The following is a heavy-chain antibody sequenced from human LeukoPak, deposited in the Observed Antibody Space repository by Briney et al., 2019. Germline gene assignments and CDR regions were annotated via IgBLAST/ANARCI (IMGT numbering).Heavy chain of an antibody. CDR1: GFTFSSYA. CDR3: AKGDFWYYDSSGYYQQH. D-gene: IGHD3-22*01. Sequence: PGGSLRLSCAASGFTFSSYAIHWVRQAPGKGLEWVAVISYDGSNKYYADSVKGRFTISRDNSKNTLYLQMNSLRPEDTAVYYCAKGDFWYYDSSGYYQQHWGQGTLVTVSS. J-gene: IGHJ1*01. CDR2: ISYDGSNK. V-gene: IGHV3-30-3*01.